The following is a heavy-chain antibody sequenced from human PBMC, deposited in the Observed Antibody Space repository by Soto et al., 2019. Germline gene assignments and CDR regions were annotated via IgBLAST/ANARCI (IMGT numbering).Heavy chain of an antibody. CDR2: ISWNRGTI. D-gene: IGHD1-1*01. CDR1: GFSFDDYA. V-gene: IGHV3-9*01. J-gene: IGHJ4*02. Sequence: EVQLVESGGGLVQPGRSLRLSCAASGFSFDDYAMHWVRQAPGKGLEWVSGISWNRGTIAYADSVKGRFTISRDNAKNSLYLQMNGLRAEDTAFYYCVKESGEGPTGIGSPFGHWGQGTLVTVSS. CDR3: VKESGEGPTGIGSPFGH.